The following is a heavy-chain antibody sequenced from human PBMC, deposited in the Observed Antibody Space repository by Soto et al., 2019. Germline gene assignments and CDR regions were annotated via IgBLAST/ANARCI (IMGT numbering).Heavy chain of an antibody. V-gene: IGHV1-3*01. D-gene: IGHD5-12*01. J-gene: IGHJ6*01. CDR2: INAGNGNT. Sequence: ASVKVSCNASGYTFTIYAMHWVRQAPGQRLEWMGWINAGNGNTKYSQKFQGRVTITRDTSASTAYMELSSLRSEDTAVYYCARRVATIYSHYGMDVWGKGTRVTVSS. CDR3: ARRVATIYSHYGMDV. CDR1: GYTFTIYA.